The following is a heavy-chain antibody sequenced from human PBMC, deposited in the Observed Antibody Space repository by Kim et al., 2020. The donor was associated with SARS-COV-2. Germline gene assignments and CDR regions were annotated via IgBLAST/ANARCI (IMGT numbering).Heavy chain of an antibody. CDR1: GFTFSNAW. CDR3: TTLVTMIVVVIRDY. D-gene: IGHD3-22*01. CDR2: IKSKTDGGTT. J-gene: IGHJ4*02. Sequence: GGSLRLSCAASGFTFSNAWMSWVRQAPGKGLEWVGRIKSKTDGGTTDYAAPVKGRFTISRDDSKNTLYLQMNSLKTEDTAVYYCTTLVTMIVVVIRDYWGQGTLVTVSS. V-gene: IGHV3-15*01.